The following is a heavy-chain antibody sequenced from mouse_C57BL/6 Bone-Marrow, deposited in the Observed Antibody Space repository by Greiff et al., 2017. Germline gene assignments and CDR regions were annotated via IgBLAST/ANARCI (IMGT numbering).Heavy chain of an antibody. CDR1: GYTFTDYC. CDR2: IYPGSGNT. J-gene: IGHJ2*01. Sequence: QVQLQQSGAELVRPGASVKMSCKASGYTFTDYCINWVKQRPGQGLEWIARIYPGSGNTYYTEKFKGKATLTAEKSSSTAYMQHSSLTSEDCAVYYCARDYDVDYWGQGTTLTVSS. D-gene: IGHD2-4*01. V-gene: IGHV1-76*01. CDR3: ARDYDVDY.